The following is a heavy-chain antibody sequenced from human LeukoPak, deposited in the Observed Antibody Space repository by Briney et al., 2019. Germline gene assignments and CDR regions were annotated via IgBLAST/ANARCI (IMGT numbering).Heavy chain of an antibody. CDR1: GFTFSSYA. V-gene: IGHV3-23*01. J-gene: IGHJ6*04. Sequence: PGGSLRLSCAASGFTFSSYAMSWVRQAPGKGLEWVSAISGSGGSTYYADSVKGRFTISRDNSKSTLYLQMNSLRAEDTAVYYCAKDIFRRSWYYYYGMDVWSKGTKVTVSS. D-gene: IGHD6-13*01. CDR3: AKDIFRRSWYYYYGMDV. CDR2: ISGSGGST.